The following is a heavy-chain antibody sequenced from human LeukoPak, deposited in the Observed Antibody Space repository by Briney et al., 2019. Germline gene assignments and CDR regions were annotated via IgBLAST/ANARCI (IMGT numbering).Heavy chain of an antibody. CDR3: ARQGIAVAGMDV. CDR1: GGSISSSSYY. CDR2: IYYSGST. V-gene: IGHV4-39*01. D-gene: IGHD6-19*01. J-gene: IGHJ6*02. Sequence: SETLSLTCTVSGGSISSSSYYWGWIRQPPGKGLEWIGSIYYSGSTYYNPSLKSRVTISVDTSKNQFSLKLSSVTAADTAVYYCARQGIAVAGMDVWGQGTTVTVSS.